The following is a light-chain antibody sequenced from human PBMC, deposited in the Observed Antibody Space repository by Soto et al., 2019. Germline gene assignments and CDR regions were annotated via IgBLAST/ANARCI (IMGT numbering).Light chain of an antibody. CDR2: GAS. CDR3: QQYHTWPIT. CDR1: QSVTSNY. Sequence: EIVLTQSPATLSLSPGARATLSCRASQSVTSNYLAWYQQTPGQAPRLLFFGASIRATGIPDRFSGSGSGTDFTLTISSLQSEDCAIYYCQQYHTWPITFGGGTKVDIK. V-gene: IGKV3D-7*01. J-gene: IGKJ4*01.